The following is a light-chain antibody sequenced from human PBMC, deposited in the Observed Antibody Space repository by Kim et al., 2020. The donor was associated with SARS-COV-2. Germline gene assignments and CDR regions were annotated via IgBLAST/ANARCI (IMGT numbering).Light chain of an antibody. V-gene: IGKV3-11*01. J-gene: IGKJ5*01. CDR2: DAS. Sequence: SPGGGATLSGRASQSVSSYLAWYQQKPGQAPSLLIYDASNRATGIPARFSGSGFGTEFTLTISSLEPEDFAVYYCQQRDDWPMTFGQGTRLEIK. CDR3: QQRDDWPMT. CDR1: QSVSSY.